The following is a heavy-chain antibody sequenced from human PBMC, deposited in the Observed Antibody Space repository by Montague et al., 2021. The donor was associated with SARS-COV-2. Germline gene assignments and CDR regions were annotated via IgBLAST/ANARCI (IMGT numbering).Heavy chain of an antibody. CDR3: TSGREGNYNVMDV. CDR2: TYYRSKWYN. D-gene: IGHD1-1*01. Sequence: CAISGDSVSSNSATWNWVRQSPSRGLEWLGRTYYRSKWYNDYAVXXRCRVTINPDTSKNQFPLQLNSVTPEDTAIYYCTSGREGNYNVMDVWGQGTTATVSS. J-gene: IGHJ6*02. CDR1: GDSVSSNSAT. V-gene: IGHV6-1*01.